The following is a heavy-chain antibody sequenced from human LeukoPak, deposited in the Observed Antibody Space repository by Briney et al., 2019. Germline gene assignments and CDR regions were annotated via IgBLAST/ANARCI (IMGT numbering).Heavy chain of an antibody. CDR2: ISSSGSTI. CDR3: ARPSDPPDDAFDI. V-gene: IGHV3-48*03. J-gene: IGHJ3*02. CDR1: GFTFSSYE. Sequence: GGSLRLSCAASGFTFSSYEMNWVRQAPGKGLEWVSYISSSGSTIYYADSVKGRFTISRDNAKNSLYLQMNSLRAEDTAVYYCARPSDPPDDAFDIWGQGTMVTVSS.